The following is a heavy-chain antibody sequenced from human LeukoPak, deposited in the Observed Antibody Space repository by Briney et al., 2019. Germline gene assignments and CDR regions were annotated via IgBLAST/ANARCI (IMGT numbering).Heavy chain of an antibody. CDR3: ASLDIVVVPAAIGWFDP. J-gene: IGHJ5*02. Sequence: KPSETLSLTCAVSGYFISSGYYWGWIRQPPGKGLEWIGSIYHSGSTYYNPSLKSRVTISVDTSKNQFSLKLSSVTAADTAVYYCASLDIVVVPAAIGWFDPWGQGTLVTVSS. D-gene: IGHD2-2*01. V-gene: IGHV4-38-2*01. CDR2: IYHSGST. CDR1: GYFISSGYY.